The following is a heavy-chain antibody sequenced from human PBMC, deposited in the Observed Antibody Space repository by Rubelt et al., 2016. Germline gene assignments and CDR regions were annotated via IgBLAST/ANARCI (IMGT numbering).Heavy chain of an antibody. D-gene: IGHD6-19*01. CDR2: IHYSGST. V-gene: IGHV4-61*05. CDR3: ARGVAGYWYFDL. Sequence: QLQLQESGPGLVKPSETLSLTCTVSGGSISSSSYYWGWIRQPPGEGLEWIGSIHYSGSTKYKPSLKSRVTISVETSKNHFSLRLNSVTAADTALYYCARGVAGYWYFDLWGRGTLVTVSS. J-gene: IGHJ2*01. CDR1: GGSISSSSYY.